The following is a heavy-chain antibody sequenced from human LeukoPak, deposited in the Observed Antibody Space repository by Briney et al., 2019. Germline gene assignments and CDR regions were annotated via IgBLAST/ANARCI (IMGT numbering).Heavy chain of an antibody. D-gene: IGHD3-22*01. Sequence: ASVKVSCKASGYTFTSYDINWVRQATGQGLEWMRWMNPNSGNTGYAQKFQGRVTMTRNTSISTAYMELSSLRPEDTAVYYCARVLPGDYDSSGYPAYWGQGTLVTVSS. CDR2: MNPNSGNT. V-gene: IGHV1-8*01. CDR1: GYTFTSYD. CDR3: ARVLPGDYDSSGYPAY. J-gene: IGHJ4*02.